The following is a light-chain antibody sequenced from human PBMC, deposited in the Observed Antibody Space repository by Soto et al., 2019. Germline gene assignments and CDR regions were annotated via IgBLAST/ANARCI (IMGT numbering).Light chain of an antibody. Sequence: EIVLTQSPDTLSLSPGERATLSCRASQSVSSALLAWYQQKPGQAPRLLIYRASTRATGIPDRFTGSGSGTDFTLTISRREPADFVVYYSQLYETAPLTFGGGTKVEIK. V-gene: IGKV3-20*01. CDR2: RAS. CDR1: QSVSSAL. J-gene: IGKJ4*01. CDR3: QLYETAPLT.